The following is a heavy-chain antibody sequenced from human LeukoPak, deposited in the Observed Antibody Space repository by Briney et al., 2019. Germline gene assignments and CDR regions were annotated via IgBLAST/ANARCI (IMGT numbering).Heavy chain of an antibody. CDR1: GFTFSSYG. CDR3: AKDRHYYDSSGGYAN. CDR2: ISYDGSNK. J-gene: IGHJ4*02. D-gene: IGHD3-22*01. Sequence: PGGSLRLSCAASGFTFSSYGMHWVRQAPGKGLEWVAVISYDGSNKYYADSVKGRFTISRDNSKNTLYLQMNSLRAEDTAVYYCAKDRHYYDSSGGYANWGQGTLVTVFS. V-gene: IGHV3-30*18.